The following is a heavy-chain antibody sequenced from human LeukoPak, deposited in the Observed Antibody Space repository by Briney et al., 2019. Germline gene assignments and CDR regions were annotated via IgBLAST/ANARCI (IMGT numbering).Heavy chain of an antibody. J-gene: IGHJ6*02. Sequence: KPGGSLRLSCAASGFTFSSYGMHWVRQAPGKGLEWVAVISYDGSNKYYADSVKGRFTISRDNSKNTLYLQMNSLRAEDTAVYYCAKALRYSYGPPTYYYYGMDVWGQGTTVTVSS. CDR2: ISYDGSNK. V-gene: IGHV3-30*18. CDR3: AKALRYSYGPPTYYYYGMDV. CDR1: GFTFSSYG. D-gene: IGHD5-18*01.